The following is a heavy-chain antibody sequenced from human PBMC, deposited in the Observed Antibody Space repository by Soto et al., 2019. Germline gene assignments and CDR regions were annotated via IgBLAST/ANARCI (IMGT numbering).Heavy chain of an antibody. CDR3: AKGRIAVAAPYNWFDP. CDR1: GFTYSSYA. V-gene: IGHV3-23*01. J-gene: IGHJ5*02. CDR2: ITGGADNT. D-gene: IGHD6-19*01. Sequence: EVKLLESGGGLVQPGGSLRLSCVASGFTYSSYAMSWVRQAPGKGLEWVSTITGGADNTHYADSVKGRFTISRDNSKNTLPLQMNSLGVEDTAVYHCAKGRIAVAAPYNWFDPWGQGTLVTVSS.